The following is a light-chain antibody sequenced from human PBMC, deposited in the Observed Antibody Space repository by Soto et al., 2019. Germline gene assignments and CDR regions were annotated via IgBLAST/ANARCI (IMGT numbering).Light chain of an antibody. Sequence: VLTQSPATLSLSPGERATLSCRASQSVGRYLAWYQQTPGQAPRLLLYDASSRATGIPARFSGSGSGTEFTLTISSLEPEDFAVYYCQQRNNWPPLFTFGPGTKVEIK. J-gene: IGKJ3*01. CDR2: DAS. CDR1: QSVGRY. CDR3: QQRNNWPPLFT. V-gene: IGKV3-11*01.